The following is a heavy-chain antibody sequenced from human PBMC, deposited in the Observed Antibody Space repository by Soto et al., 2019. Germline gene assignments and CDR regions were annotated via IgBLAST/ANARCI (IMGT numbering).Heavy chain of an antibody. Sequence: QVQLVQSGADLKKPGSSVKVSCKASGGSFSNSSISWVRQAPGQGLEWMGGIIPLFGTTNYAQKFRGRVTITADESTSPAYMEMSSLRFEDTAVYYCARAHGSSWYNWFDPWGQGTLVTVSS. D-gene: IGHD6-13*01. J-gene: IGHJ5*02. CDR2: IIPLFGTT. V-gene: IGHV1-69*01. CDR3: ARAHGSSWYNWFDP. CDR1: GGSFSNSS.